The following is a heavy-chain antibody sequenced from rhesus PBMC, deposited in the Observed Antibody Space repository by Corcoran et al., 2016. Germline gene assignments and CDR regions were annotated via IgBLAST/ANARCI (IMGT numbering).Heavy chain of an antibody. D-gene: IGHD6-25*01. J-gene: IGHJ4*01. CDR3: TRGWRQLGFDY. V-gene: IGHV1-1*01. Sequence: QVQLVQSGAEIKQPGASVKLSCKASGYTFTSYYMHWVRQAPGQGLELKGLISPYKGNKGYAQNYQGRVTITTDTSTSTGYMELSSLRSEDTAVYYCTRGWRQLGFDYWGQGVLVTVSS. CDR1: GYTFTSYY. CDR2: ISPYKGNK.